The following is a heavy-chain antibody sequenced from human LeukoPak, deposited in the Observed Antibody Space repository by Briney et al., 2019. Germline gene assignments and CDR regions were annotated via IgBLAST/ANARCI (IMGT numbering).Heavy chain of an antibody. CDR2: ISGSGGST. CDR3: AKDFYYDSSGYYESDAFDI. D-gene: IGHD3-22*01. CDR1: GFTFSSYG. J-gene: IGHJ3*02. Sequence: GGSLRLSCAASGFTFSSYGMSWVRQAPGKGLEWVSAISGSGGSTYYADSVKGRFTISRDNSKNTLYLQMNSLRAEDTAVYYCAKDFYYDSSGYYESDAFDIWGQGTMVTVSS. V-gene: IGHV3-23*01.